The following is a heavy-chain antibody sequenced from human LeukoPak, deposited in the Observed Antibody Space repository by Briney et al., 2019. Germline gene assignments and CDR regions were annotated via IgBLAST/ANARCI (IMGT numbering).Heavy chain of an antibody. Sequence: GGSLRLSCAASGFTFSIYWMTWVRHTPGKGLEWVANINPDGSGKAYADSVKGRFTISRDNSKNSLYLQMNSLRTEDTALYYCAKSSLAAFYYYYGMDVWGQGTTVTVSS. J-gene: IGHJ6*02. CDR2: INPDGSGK. CDR3: AKSSLAAFYYYYGMDV. CDR1: GFTFSIYW. V-gene: IGHV3-7*05. D-gene: IGHD6-13*01.